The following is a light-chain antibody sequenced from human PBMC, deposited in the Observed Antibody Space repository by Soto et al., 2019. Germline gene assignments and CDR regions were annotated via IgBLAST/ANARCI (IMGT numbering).Light chain of an antibody. CDR1: SSNLGAGYD. CDR3: TSFTSSNTWV. CDR2: GNR. J-gene: IGLJ3*02. Sequence: QSVLTQPPSVSGAPGQRVTISCTGNSSNLGAGYDVHWYQQLPGAAPKLVIFGNRNRPSGVPERFSGSKSGTSASLAITGLQAEDEADYYCTSFTSSNTWVFGGGTKLTVL. V-gene: IGLV1-40*01.